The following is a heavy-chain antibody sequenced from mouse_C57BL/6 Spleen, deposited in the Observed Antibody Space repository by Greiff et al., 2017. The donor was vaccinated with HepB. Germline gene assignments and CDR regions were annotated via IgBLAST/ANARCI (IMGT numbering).Heavy chain of an antibody. V-gene: IGHV1-55*01. CDR3: ARDFYAMDY. Sequence: QVQLKQPRAELVKPGASVKMSCKASGYTFTSYWITWVKQRPGQGLEWIGDIYPGSGSTNYNEKFKSKATLTVDTSSSTAYMQLSSLTSEDSAVYYCARDFYAMDYWGQGTSVTVSS. CDR2: IYPGSGST. J-gene: IGHJ4*01. CDR1: GYTFTSYW.